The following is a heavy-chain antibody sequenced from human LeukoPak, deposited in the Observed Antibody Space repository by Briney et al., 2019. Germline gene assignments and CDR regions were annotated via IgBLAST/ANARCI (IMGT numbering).Heavy chain of an antibody. D-gene: IGHD4-17*01. CDR2: IWYDGSNK. J-gene: IGHJ6*02. CDR3: ATDYGDYVGYYYGMDV. Sequence: GGSLRLSCAASGFTFSSYGMHWVRQAPGKGLEWVAVIWYDGSNKYYADSVKGRFTISRDNSKNTLYLQMNSLRAEDTAVYYCATDYGDYVGYYYGMDVWGQGTTVTVSS. CDR1: GFTFSSYG. V-gene: IGHV3-33*01.